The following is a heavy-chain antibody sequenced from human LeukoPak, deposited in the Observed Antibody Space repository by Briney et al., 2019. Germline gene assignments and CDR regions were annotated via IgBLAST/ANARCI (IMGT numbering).Heavy chain of an antibody. CDR3: ARDQYDSVWGSHRPSFDS. Sequence: ASVKVSCKASGYTFSSYGISWVRQAPGQGLEWMGWITVYNGNTDYAQKFQGRVTMTTDTSTSTAYMELRSLRSDDTAVYYCARDQYDSVWGSHRPSFDSWGQGTLVTVSS. CDR2: ITVYNGNT. D-gene: IGHD3-16*02. CDR1: GYTFSSYG. J-gene: IGHJ4*02. V-gene: IGHV1-18*01.